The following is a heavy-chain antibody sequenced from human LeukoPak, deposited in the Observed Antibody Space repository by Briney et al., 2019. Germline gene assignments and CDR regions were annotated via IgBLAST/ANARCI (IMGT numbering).Heavy chain of an antibody. Sequence: GGSLRLSCAASGFTFSSYAMHWVRQAPGKGLEWVAVISYDGSNKYYADSVKGRFTISRDNSKNTLYLQMSSLRAEDTAVYYCARGKFLHGMDVWGQGTTVTVSS. J-gene: IGHJ6*02. CDR3: ARGKFLHGMDV. CDR1: GFTFSSYA. V-gene: IGHV3-30-3*01. CDR2: ISYDGSNK.